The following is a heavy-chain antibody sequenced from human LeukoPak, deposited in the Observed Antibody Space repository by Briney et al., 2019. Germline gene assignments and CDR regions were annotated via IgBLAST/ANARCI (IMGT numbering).Heavy chain of an antibody. CDR1: GFTVSSNY. CDR2: IYTGGST. V-gene: IGHV3-53*04. D-gene: IGHD1-7*01. CDR3: ARGRHEYELPTTGLDV. Sequence: QPGGSLRLSCAASGFTVSSNYMTWVRQAPGKGLEWVSVIYTGGSTMYGDSVKGRFTISRHDSKYTLYLQMNSLRPEDTAVYYCARGRHEYELPTTGLDVWGQGTTVTVSS. J-gene: IGHJ6*02.